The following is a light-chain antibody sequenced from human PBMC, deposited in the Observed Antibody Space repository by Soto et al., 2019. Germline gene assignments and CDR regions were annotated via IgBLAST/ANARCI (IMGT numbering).Light chain of an antibody. J-gene: IGLJ2*01. CDR1: SSDVGYHNY. CDR3: SSYTSGSTLDVL. Sequence: QAVVTQPASVSGSPGQSITISCTGTSSDVGYHNYVSWYQQHPGKAPKLMIYDVSDRPSGVSNRFSGSKSGNTASLTISGLQAEDEADYYCSSYTSGSTLDVLFGGGTKVTVL. V-gene: IGLV2-14*03. CDR2: DVS.